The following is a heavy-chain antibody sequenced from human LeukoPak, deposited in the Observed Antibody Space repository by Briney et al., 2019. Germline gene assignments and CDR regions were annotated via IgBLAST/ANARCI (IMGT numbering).Heavy chain of an antibody. D-gene: IGHD4-11*01. J-gene: IGHJ4*02. CDR1: GDSISSYY. Sequence: TETLSLTCSVSGDSISSYYWSWIRQPPGKGLEWIGHLYNSGRTTYNPSLKSRVTISADTSNNQLSLELTFVTAADTAVYYCARSGLTTASPFDYWGQGTLVTVSS. V-gene: IGHV4-59*01. CDR2: LYNSGRT. CDR3: ARSGLTTASPFDY.